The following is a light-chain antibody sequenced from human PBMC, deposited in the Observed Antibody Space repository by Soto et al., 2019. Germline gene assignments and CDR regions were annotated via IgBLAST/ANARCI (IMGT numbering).Light chain of an antibody. J-gene: IGKJ4*01. V-gene: IGKV3D-20*01. CDR1: QSIRSSY. Sequence: IVLTQSPATRSLSPGDRATLSCGASQSIRSSYVAWYQQKAGLAPRLLIYDGSSRASGIPDRFSGSGSGTDFTLTIGRLEPVDFAVYYCQQYDNSAPLSFGGGTKVEMK. CDR2: DGS. CDR3: QQYDNSAPLS.